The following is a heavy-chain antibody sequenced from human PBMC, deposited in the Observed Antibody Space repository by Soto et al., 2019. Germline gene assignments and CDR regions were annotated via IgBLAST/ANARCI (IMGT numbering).Heavy chain of an antibody. J-gene: IGHJ6*03. CDR3: AREVKYCSGGSCYSIDYYYYMDV. D-gene: IGHD2-15*01. V-gene: IGHV4-59*12. CDR2: IYNSGTT. Sequence: ASETLSPTCTVTGGPIRGYYWSWIRQAPGEGLEWIAYIYNSGTTNYNPSLKSRVTISEDSSKNQISLKLSSVTAADTAVYYCAREVKYCSGGSCYSIDYYYYMDVWGKGTTVTVSS. CDR1: GGPIRGYY.